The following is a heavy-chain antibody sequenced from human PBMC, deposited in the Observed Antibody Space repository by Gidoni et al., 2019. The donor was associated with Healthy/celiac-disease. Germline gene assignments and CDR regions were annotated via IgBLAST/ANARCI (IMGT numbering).Heavy chain of an antibody. CDR3: AKVRIVGATNPYYFDY. CDR1: GFTFSSYG. J-gene: IGHJ4*02. V-gene: IGHV3-30*18. D-gene: IGHD1-26*01. Sequence: QVQLVESVGGVVQPGRSLRLSCAASGFTFSSYGMHWVRQAPGKGLEWVAVISYDGSNKYYADSVKGRFTISRDNSKNTLYLQMNSLRAEDTAVYYCAKVRIVGATNPYYFDYWGQGTLVTVSS. CDR2: ISYDGSNK.